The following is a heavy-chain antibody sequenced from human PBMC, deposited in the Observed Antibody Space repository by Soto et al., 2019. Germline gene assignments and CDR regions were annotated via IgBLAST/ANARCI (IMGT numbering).Heavy chain of an antibody. CDR2: IIPILGIA. CDR3: ARGRSGYDWNY. D-gene: IGHD5-12*01. J-gene: IGHJ4*02. V-gene: IGHV1-69*02. Sequence: QVQLVQSGAEVKKPGSSVKVSCKASGGTFSSYTISWVRQAPGQGLEWMGRIIPILGIANYAQKFQGRITITADKSTSTAYMELSSLRSEDTAVYYCARGRSGYDWNYWGQGTLVTVSS. CDR1: GGTFSSYT.